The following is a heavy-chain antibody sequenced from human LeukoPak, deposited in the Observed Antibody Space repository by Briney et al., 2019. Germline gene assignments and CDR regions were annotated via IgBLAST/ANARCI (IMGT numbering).Heavy chain of an antibody. CDR2: INPSGGST. D-gene: IGHD4-17*01. CDR3: ATDSAGLYDYGYFDY. V-gene: IGHV1-46*01. J-gene: IGHJ4*02. CDR1: GYTFTSYY. Sequence: EASVKVSCKASGYTFTSYYMHWVRQAPGQGLEWMGIINPSGGSTSYAQKFQGRVTMTEDTSTDTAYMELSSLRSEDTAVYYCATDSAGLYDYGYFDYWGQGTLVTVSS.